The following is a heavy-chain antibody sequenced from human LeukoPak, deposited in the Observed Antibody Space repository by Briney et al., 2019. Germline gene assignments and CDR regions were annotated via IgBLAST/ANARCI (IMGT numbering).Heavy chain of an antibody. J-gene: IGHJ6*02. V-gene: IGHV3-33*01. CDR3: ARDFVGEYSYGYHYNGMDV. CDR2: IWYDGSNK. Sequence: PGGSLRLSCAASAFTFSSYGMHWVRQAPGKGLEWVAAIWYDGSNKYYQDSVKGRFTISRDNSKNTLYLQMNSLRAEDTAVYYCARDFVGEYSYGYHYNGMDVWGQGTTVTVSS. CDR1: AFTFSSYG. D-gene: IGHD5-18*01.